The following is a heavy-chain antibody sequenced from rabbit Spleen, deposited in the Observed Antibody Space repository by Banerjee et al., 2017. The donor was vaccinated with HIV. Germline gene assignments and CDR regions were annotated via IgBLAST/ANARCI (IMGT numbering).Heavy chain of an antibody. CDR2: IDTTSVNI. CDR3: ARGEHFSVGFSAFAIYLDL. D-gene: IGHD6-1*01. J-gene: IGHJ4*01. Sequence: QEQLEESGGDLVTPGASLTLTCKASGFDFSSSYYMCWVRQAPGKGLELIACIDTTSVNIADATWAKGRFTISKTSSTTVTLQMTSLTAADTATYFCARGEHFSVGFSAFAIYLDLWGPGTLVTVS. V-gene: IGHV1S45*01. CDR1: GFDFSSSYY.